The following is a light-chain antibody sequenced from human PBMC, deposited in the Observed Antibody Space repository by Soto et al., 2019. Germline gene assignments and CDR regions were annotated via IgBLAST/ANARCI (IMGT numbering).Light chain of an antibody. V-gene: IGKV2-30*02. Sequence: DGVMTQSPLSLPVTLGQPASISCRSSQSLVHSDGNTYLTWLQQRPGQSPRRLIYRVSGRESGVPDRFSGGGSDTYFTLEISRVEADDVGVYYCMQPLENFRTFGQGTKVDIK. CDR2: RVS. CDR1: QSLVHSDGNTY. J-gene: IGKJ1*01. CDR3: MQPLENFRT.